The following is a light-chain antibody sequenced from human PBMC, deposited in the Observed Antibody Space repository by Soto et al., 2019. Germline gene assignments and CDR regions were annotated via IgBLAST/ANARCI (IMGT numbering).Light chain of an antibody. Sequence: DIQMTQSPSTLSGSVGDRVTLTCLASQTISSWLAWYQRKPGKAPKLLIYKASTLKSGVPSRFSGSGSGTEFTLTISSLQPDDFATYYCQHYNSYSEAFGQGTKVDI. V-gene: IGKV1-5*03. J-gene: IGKJ1*01. CDR3: QHYNSYSEA. CDR2: KAS. CDR1: QTISSW.